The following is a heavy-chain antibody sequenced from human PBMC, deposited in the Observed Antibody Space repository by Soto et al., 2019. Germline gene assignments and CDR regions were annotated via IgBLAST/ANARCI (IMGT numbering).Heavy chain of an antibody. CDR2: SSGDGGTT. V-gene: IGHV3-23*01. J-gene: IGHJ4*02. Sequence: EVQLFESGGGLVQPGGSLRLSCTASGFPLSKYAMTWVRQAPGKGLEWISASSGDGGTTFYADSVKGRFTISRDNSRNTLFLQMSRLRGEDTAVYYCAKGAGSSSFPEHWGPGNLVTVSP. D-gene: IGHD6-13*01. CDR3: AKGAGSSSFPEH. CDR1: GFPLSKYA.